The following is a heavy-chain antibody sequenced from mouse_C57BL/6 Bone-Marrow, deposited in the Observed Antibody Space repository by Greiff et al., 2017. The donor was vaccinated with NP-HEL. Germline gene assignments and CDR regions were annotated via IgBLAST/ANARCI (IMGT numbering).Heavy chain of an antibody. CDR1: GYTFTEYT. V-gene: IGHV1-62-2*01. CDR3: SRHEGYYDSDESLAY. CDR2: CYPGSGSI. D-gene: IGHD2-4*01. Sequence: QVQLQQSGAELVKPGASVKLSCKASGYTFTEYTIHWVKQRPGQGLEWIGWCYPGSGSIKYNEKFKGKATLTADKSSSTVYMELSSLTSADSAVYFCSRHEGYYDSDESLAYWGQGTLVTVSA. J-gene: IGHJ3*01.